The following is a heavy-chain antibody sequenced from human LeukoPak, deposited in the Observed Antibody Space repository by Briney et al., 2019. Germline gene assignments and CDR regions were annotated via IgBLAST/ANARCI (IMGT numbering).Heavy chain of an antibody. D-gene: IGHD1-26*01. CDR1: GYTFTSYG. Sequence: ASVNVSCKASGYTFTSYGISWVRQAPGQGLEWMGWISAYNGNTNYAQKLQGRVTMTTDTSTSTAYMELRSLRSDDTAVYYCARSARTSGSYMFDYWGQGTLVTVSS. CDR2: ISAYNGNT. J-gene: IGHJ4*02. CDR3: ARSARTSGSYMFDY. V-gene: IGHV1-18*01.